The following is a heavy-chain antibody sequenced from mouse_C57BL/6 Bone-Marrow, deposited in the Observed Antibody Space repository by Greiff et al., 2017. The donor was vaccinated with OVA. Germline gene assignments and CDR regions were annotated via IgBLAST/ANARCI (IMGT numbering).Heavy chain of an antibody. CDR2: ISSGGSYT. Sequence: EVMLVESGGDLVKPGGSLKLSCAASGFTFSSYGMSWVRQTPDKRLEWVATISSGGSYTYYPDSVKGRFTISRDNAKNTLYLQMSSLKSEDTAMYYCARRTVYFDYWGQGTTLTVSS. J-gene: IGHJ2*01. CDR3: ARRTVYFDY. V-gene: IGHV5-6*02. CDR1: GFTFSSYG.